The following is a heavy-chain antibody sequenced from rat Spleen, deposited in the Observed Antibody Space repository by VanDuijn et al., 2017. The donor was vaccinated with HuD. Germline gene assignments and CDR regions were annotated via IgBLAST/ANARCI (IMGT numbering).Heavy chain of an antibody. CDR3: ARADMGIGY. D-gene: IGHD1-7*01. J-gene: IGHJ2*01. CDR2: IWGNGNA. Sequence: QVQLKESGPGLVQPSQTLSLTCTVSGFSLISNSVHWVRQPPGKGLEWMGVIWGNGNANYNSPLKSRLSISRDTSKSQVYLEMTSLQTEDTATYYCARADMGIGYWGQGVMVTVSS. V-gene: IGHV2-13*01. CDR1: GFSLISNS.